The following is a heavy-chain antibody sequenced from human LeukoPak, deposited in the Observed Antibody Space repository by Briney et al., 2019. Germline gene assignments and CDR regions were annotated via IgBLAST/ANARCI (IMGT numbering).Heavy chain of an antibody. V-gene: IGHV4-39*07. CDR2: IYYSGST. CDR1: GGSISSSSYY. D-gene: IGHD6-25*01. J-gene: IGHJ5*02. CDR3: ARVGSSAGGWLDP. Sequence: PSETLSLTCTVSGGSISSSSYYWGWIRQPPGKGLEWIGSIYYSGSTYYNPSLKSRVTISVDTSKNQFSLKLSSVTAADTAVYYCARVGSSAGGWLDPWGQGTLVTVSS.